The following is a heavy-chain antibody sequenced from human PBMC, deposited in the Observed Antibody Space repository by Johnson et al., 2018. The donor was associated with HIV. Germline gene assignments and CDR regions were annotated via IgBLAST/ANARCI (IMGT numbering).Heavy chain of an antibody. CDR2: INSDGSST. V-gene: IGHV3-74*02. CDR1: GFTFSSYG. J-gene: IGHJ3*02. D-gene: IGHD3-10*01. Sequence: VQLVESGGGVVQPGGSLRLSCAASGFTFSSYGMHWVRQAPGKGLVWVSRINSDGSSTSYADSVKGRFTISRDNAKNTLYLQMNSLRAEDTAVYYCVRGLLWFGELLEALDIWGQGTMVTVSS. CDR3: VRGLLWFGELLEALDI.